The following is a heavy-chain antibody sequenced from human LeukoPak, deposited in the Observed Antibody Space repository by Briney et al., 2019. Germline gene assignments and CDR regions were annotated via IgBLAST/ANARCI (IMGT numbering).Heavy chain of an antibody. V-gene: IGHV1-69*04. CDR1: GGTFSSYA. D-gene: IGHD2-2*01. CDR2: IIPILGIA. Sequence: SVKVSCKASGGTFSSYAISWVRQAPGQGLEWMGRIIPILGIANYAQKFQGRVTITADKSTSTAYMELSSLRSEDTAVYYCARVLVPAAMYLATHDAFDIWGQGTMVTVSS. CDR3: ARVLVPAAMYLATHDAFDI. J-gene: IGHJ3*02.